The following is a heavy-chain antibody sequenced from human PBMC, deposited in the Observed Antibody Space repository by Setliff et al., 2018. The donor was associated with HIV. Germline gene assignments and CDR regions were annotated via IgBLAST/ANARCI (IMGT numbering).Heavy chain of an antibody. J-gene: IGHJ2*01. CDR1: GGSFSGYY. CDR2: INHSGST. Sequence: SETLSLTCAVYGGSFSGYYWSWIRQPPGKGLEWIGEINHSGSTNYNPSLKSRVTISVDTSKNQFSLKLSSVTAADTAVYYCASSRGRATPERVTTRYFDLWGRGTPVTVSS. CDR3: ASSRGRATPERVTTRYFDL. D-gene: IGHD1-1*01. V-gene: IGHV4-34*01.